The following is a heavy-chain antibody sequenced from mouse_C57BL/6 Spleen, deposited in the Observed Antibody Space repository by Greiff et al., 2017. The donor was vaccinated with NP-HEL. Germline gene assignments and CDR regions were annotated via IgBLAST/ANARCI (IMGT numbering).Heavy chain of an antibody. D-gene: IGHD2-4*01. Sequence: QVQLKQSGPELVKPGASVKLSCKASGYTFTSYDINWVKQRPGQGLEWIGWIYPRDGSTKYNEKFKGKATLTVDTSSSTAYMELHSLTSEDSAVYFCVIYYDYDVLWGQSTTLTVSS. CDR1: GYTFTSYD. V-gene: IGHV1-85*01. J-gene: IGHJ2*01. CDR2: IYPRDGST. CDR3: VIYYDYDVL.